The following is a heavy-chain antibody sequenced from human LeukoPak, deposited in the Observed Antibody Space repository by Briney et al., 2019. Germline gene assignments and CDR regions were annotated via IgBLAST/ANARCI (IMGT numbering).Heavy chain of an antibody. CDR2: INPNSGGT. Sequence: APVKVSCKASGYTFTGYYMHWVRQAPGQGLEWMGWINPNSGGTNYAQKFQGRVTMTRDTSISTAYMELSRLRSDDTAVYYCARGPVELGDAFDIWGQGTMVTVSS. CDR1: GYTFTGYY. CDR3: ARGPVELGDAFDI. D-gene: IGHD1-7*01. J-gene: IGHJ3*02. V-gene: IGHV1-2*02.